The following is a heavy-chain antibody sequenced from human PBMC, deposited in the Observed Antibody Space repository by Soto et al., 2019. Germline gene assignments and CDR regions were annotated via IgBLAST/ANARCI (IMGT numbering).Heavy chain of an antibody. V-gene: IGHV3-30*18. CDR1: GFTFSNYG. CDR3: ANLLIDGSRGSYDHDFDY. J-gene: IGHJ4*02. D-gene: IGHD1-26*01. Sequence: QVQLVESGGGVVQPGRSLRLSCAASGFTFSNYGMHWVRQAPGKGLEWVAFISYDGSYKSYADSVKGRFTISRDNSKNTLYLQVNSLRPEDTAVYYCANLLIDGSRGSYDHDFDYWGQGTLVTVSS. CDR2: ISYDGSYK.